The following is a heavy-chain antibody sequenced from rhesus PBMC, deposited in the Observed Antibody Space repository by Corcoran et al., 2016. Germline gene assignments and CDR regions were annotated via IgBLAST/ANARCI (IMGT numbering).Heavy chain of an antibody. CDR1: GYTFTELS. V-gene: IGHV1-156*01. D-gene: IGHD3-16*01. CDR2: VNHVYGEK. Sequence: EVQLVQSGAAVKKPGASVKVSCKVSGYTFTELSMHWVRQAPGKGLEWMGGVNHVYGEKINEEKVQGRVNMTEDTSTDTAYMELSSLRSEDTAVYYCARVESGSYYNDWYFDLWGPGTPITISS. CDR3: ARVESGSYYNDWYFDL. J-gene: IGHJ2*01.